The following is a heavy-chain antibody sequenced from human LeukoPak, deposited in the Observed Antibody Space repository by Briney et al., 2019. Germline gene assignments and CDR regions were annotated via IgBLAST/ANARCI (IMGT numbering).Heavy chain of an antibody. Sequence: PSETLSLTCTVSGGSVSSYYWSWIRQPPGKGLEWIGYIYYSGSTNYNPSLKSRVTISVDTSKNQFSLKLSSVTAADTAVYYCARYTSSSAFDIWGQGTMVTVSS. J-gene: IGHJ3*02. CDR1: GGSVSSYY. CDR2: IYYSGST. CDR3: ARYTSSSAFDI. D-gene: IGHD2-2*02. V-gene: IGHV4-59*02.